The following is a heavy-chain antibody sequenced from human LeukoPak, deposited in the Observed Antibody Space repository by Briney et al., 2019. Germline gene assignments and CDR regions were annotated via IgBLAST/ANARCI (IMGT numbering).Heavy chain of an antibody. J-gene: IGHJ4*02. Sequence: PSETLSLTCTVSGGSISSFYWSWVRQPPGKGLEWIGYIYYSGSTNYNPSLKSRVTISVDTSKNQFSLKLSSVTAADTAVYYCARDNRDDFWSGYYNYFDYWGQGTLVTVSS. CDR1: GGSISSFY. CDR3: ARDNRDDFWSGYYNYFDY. CDR2: IYYSGST. V-gene: IGHV4-59*01. D-gene: IGHD3-3*01.